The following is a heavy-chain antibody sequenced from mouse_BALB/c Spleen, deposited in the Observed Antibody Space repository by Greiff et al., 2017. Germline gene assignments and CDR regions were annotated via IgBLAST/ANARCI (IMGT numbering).Heavy chain of an antibody. Sequence: EVQLQQSGPELVKPGASVKISCKASGYSFTGYNMNWVKQSNGKSLEWIGNIDPYYGGTSYTQKFKGMATLTVDKSSSTAYMQLKSLTSEDSAVYDCARAENYYDWVWFAYWGQGTLVTVS. CDR3: ARAENYYDWVWFAY. V-gene: IGHV1-39*01. D-gene: IGHD1-1*01. CDR2: IDPYYGGT. CDR1: GYSFTGYN. J-gene: IGHJ3*01.